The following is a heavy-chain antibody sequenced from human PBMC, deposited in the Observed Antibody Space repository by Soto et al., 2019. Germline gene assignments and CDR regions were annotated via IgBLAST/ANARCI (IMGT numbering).Heavy chain of an antibody. Sequence: PXETLSLTCAVYGWSFSGYYWSWIRQPPGKGLDWIGEINHSGSTNYNPSLKSRVTISVDTSKNQFSLKLSSVTAADTAVYYCARDRYCTNGVCYNYYYYGMDVWGQGTTVTVS. D-gene: IGHD2-8*01. J-gene: IGHJ6*02. CDR2: INHSGST. V-gene: IGHV4-34*01. CDR1: GWSFSGYY. CDR3: ARDRYCTNGVCYNYYYYGMDV.